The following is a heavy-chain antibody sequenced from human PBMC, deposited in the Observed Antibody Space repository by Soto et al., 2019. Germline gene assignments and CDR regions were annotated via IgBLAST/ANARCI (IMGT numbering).Heavy chain of an antibody. J-gene: IGHJ5*02. Sequence: SETLSLTCAVSGTSISSSHWWTWVRQSPGKGLEWIGQIYHSGMTNYNPSLKSRVTISVDKSNNQFSLKMTSVTAADTAVYYCARHLFGSGNWFDPWGQGTLVTVSS. CDR1: GTSISSSHW. V-gene: IGHV4-4*02. D-gene: IGHD2-21*01. CDR2: IYHSGMT. CDR3: ARHLFGSGNWFDP.